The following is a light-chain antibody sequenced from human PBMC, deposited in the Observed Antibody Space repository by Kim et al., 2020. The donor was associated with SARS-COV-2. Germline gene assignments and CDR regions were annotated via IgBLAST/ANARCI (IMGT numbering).Light chain of an antibody. CDR1: TGAVTSGHY. V-gene: IGLV7-46*01. Sequence: QAVVTQEPSLTVSPGGTVTLTCGSSTGAVTSGHYPYWFQQKPGQAPRALIYDTSNTHSWTPARFSGSLLGGKAALTLSGAQPEDEAEYYCLLNYSGPCVFGGGTKVTVL. CDR3: LLNYSGPCV. CDR2: DTS. J-gene: IGLJ3*02.